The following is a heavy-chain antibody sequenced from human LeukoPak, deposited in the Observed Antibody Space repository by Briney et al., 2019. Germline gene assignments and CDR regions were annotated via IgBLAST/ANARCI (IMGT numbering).Heavy chain of an antibody. D-gene: IGHD6-19*01. CDR3: TRGPYSSGWFTAEYFQH. V-gene: IGHV3-48*01. Sequence: GGSLRLSCAASGFTFSSYNMNGVRQAPGKGLEWVSYISSSGDTIYDADSVKGRFTISRDDAKNSLYLQMNSLRAEDTAVYYCTRGPYSSGWFTAEYFQHWGQGTLVTVSS. CDR2: ISSSGDTI. J-gene: IGHJ1*01. CDR1: GFTFSSYN.